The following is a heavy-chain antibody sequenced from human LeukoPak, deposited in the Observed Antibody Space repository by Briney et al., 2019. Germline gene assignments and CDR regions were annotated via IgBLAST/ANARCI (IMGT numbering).Heavy chain of an antibody. D-gene: IGHD6-6*01. V-gene: IGHV3-53*05. J-gene: IGHJ4*02. Sequence: TGGSLRLSCAASGFIVSSIYMSWVRQAPGKGLEWVSFISGGGDTYYADSVKGRFTISRDNSKNTLYLQMNSLRAEDTAVYYCAREGIAARPLDYWGQGTLVTVSS. CDR2: ISGGGDT. CDR3: AREGIAARPLDY. CDR1: GFIVSSIY.